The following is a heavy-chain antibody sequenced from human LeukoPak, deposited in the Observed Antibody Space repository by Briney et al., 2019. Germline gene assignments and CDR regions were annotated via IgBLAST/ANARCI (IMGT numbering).Heavy chain of an antibody. CDR2: ISSSGSTI. J-gene: IGHJ4*02. CDR1: GFTFSDYY. CDR3: ARDPGFLAAHFDY. V-gene: IGHV3-11*04. D-gene: IGHD2/OR15-2a*01. Sequence: GGSLRLSCAASGFTFSDYYMSWIRQAPGKGLEWVSYISSSGSTIYYADSVKGRFTISRDNAKNSLYLQMNSLRAEDAAVYYCARDPGFLAAHFDYWGQGTLVTVSS.